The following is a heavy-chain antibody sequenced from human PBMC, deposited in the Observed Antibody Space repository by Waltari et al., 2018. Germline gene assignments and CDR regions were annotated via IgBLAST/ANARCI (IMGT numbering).Heavy chain of an antibody. CDR3: AREGGVGVGWFGY. CDR1: GFTFSSYW. CDR2: RKQDGSGK. J-gene: IGHJ4*02. Sequence: EVQLVESGGGLVQPGGSLRLSCAASGFTFSSYWMSWVRRAPGKGLEWVANRKQDGSGKYYGDSGKGRFTISRDNAKNSLYLQMNRLRAEDTAVYYWAREGGVGVGWFGYWGQGTLVTVSS. V-gene: IGHV3-7*01. D-gene: IGHD3-10*01.